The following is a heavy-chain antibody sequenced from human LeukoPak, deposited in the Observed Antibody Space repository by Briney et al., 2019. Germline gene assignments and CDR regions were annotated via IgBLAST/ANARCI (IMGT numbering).Heavy chain of an antibody. CDR3: ARGWLAETTVVTPYNY. J-gene: IGHJ4*02. CDR1: GGTFTSYD. D-gene: IGHD4-23*01. Sequence: SVKVSCKASGGTFTSYDISWVRQAPGQGLEWMGGITPIFGTAKYAQKFQGRVTITAVESMSTAYMELSSLRSEDTAVYYCARGWLAETTVVTPYNYWGQGTLVTVSS. V-gene: IGHV1-69*13. CDR2: ITPIFGTA.